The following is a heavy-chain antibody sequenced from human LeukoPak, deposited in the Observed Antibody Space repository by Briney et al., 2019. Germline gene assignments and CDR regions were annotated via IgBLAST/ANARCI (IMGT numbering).Heavy chain of an antibody. CDR2: IDPNSGGT. V-gene: IGHV1-2*02. Sequence: PGASVKVSCKASGYTFTAYYIHWVRQAPGQGLEWMGWIDPNSGGTNFAQKFQGRVIMTRDRSASTAYLELRRLRFDDTAFYYWARGGSMFIGLLNDGGQGARVTVSS. CDR3: ARGGSMFIGLLND. J-gene: IGHJ4*02. CDR1: GYTFTAYY. D-gene: IGHD3/OR15-3a*01.